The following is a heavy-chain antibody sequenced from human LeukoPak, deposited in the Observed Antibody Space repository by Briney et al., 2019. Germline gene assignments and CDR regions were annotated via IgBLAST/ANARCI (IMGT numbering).Heavy chain of an antibody. CDR2: IRGSGHIT. CDR1: GFTFSSYA. D-gene: IGHD2-2*01. Sequence: GGSLRLSCAASGFTFSSYAMSWVRQAPGKGLEWVSGIRGSGHITYYADSVKGRFTISRDNFKNTLYLQMNSLRAEDTAVYYCAKTRIVCTSVSCPGGGFDYWGHGTLVTVSS. CDR3: AKTRIVCTSVSCPGGGFDY. V-gene: IGHV3-23*01. J-gene: IGHJ4*01.